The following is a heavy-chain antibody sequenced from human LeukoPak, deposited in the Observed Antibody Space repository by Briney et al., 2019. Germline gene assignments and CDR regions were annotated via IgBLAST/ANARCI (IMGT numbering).Heavy chain of an antibody. V-gene: IGHV3-30*03. CDR1: GFTFSSYG. J-gene: IGHJ4*02. Sequence: GGSLRLSCAASGFTFSSYGMHWVRQAPGKGLEWVAVISYDGSNKYYADSVKGRFTISRDNSKNTLYLQMNSLRAEDTAVYYCATPRGYSRYDPFDYWGQGTLVTVSS. D-gene: IGHD5-12*01. CDR2: ISYDGSNK. CDR3: ATPRGYSRYDPFDY.